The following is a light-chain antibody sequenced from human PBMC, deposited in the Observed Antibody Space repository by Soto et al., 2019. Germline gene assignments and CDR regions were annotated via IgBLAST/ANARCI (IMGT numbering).Light chain of an antibody. Sequence: DIQMTQSPSTLSASVGDRVTITCRASQSINDWLAWYQQKPGKAPKLLIYKASSLENGVPSRFSGSGSGAEFTLSISSLQPDXXXXXXXXXXXXXSPWAFGQGTKVEVK. J-gene: IGKJ1*01. CDR1: QSINDW. CDR2: KAS. V-gene: IGKV1-5*03. CDR3: XXXXXXSPWA.